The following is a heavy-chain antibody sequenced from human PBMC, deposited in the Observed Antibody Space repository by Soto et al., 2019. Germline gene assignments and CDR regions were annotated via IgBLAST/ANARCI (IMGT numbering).Heavy chain of an antibody. CDR2: ISHNDEPKI. V-gene: IGHV3-30-3*01. CDR1: GCSFKNYA. Sequence: QVQLVESGGGVVQPVSSLRLYCAASGCSFKNYAFHWVRQAPGNVLEWVALISHNDEPKIFYADSVQGRFTISRDNFKNTVYMQMNSLRDEDTAVYHCASGVRAETYYNAIDYWGPGTQVTVSS. J-gene: IGHJ4*01. D-gene: IGHD3-10*01. CDR3: ASGVRAETYYNAIDY.